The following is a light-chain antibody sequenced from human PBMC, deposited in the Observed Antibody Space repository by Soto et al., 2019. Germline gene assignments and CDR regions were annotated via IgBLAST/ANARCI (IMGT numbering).Light chain of an antibody. CDR2: NND. V-gene: IGLV1-44*01. Sequence: QSVLTQPPSASGTIGQRVTLSCSGSTSNIGSKTVNWYQQVPGTAPKLLIYNNDQRPSGVSDRFSGSKSGTSASLAISGLQSDDEADYYCAAWDNGLNAWVFGGGTKLTVL. CDR3: AAWDNGLNAWV. CDR1: TSNIGSKT. J-gene: IGLJ3*02.